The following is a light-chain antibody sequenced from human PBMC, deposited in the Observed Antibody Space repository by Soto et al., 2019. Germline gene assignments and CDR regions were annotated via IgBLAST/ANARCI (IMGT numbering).Light chain of an antibody. CDR1: SSNIGAGYD. Sequence: QSVLTQPPSVSGAPGQRVTISCTGSSSNIGAGYDVHWYQQLPGTAPKLLIYGNSNRPSGVPDRFSGSKSGTSASLAITGLQAEDEAFYYCAAWDDSLNAWVFGGGTKLTVL. V-gene: IGLV1-40*01. J-gene: IGLJ3*02. CDR2: GNS. CDR3: AAWDDSLNAWV.